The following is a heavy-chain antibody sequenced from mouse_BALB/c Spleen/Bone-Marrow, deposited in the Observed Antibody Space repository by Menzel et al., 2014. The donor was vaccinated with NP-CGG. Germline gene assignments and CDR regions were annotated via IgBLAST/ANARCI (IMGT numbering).Heavy chain of an antibody. J-gene: IGHJ3*01. CDR2: IDPANGNT. V-gene: IGHV14-3*02. CDR3: ATYFYGSSGFEY. D-gene: IGHD1-1*01. CDR1: GFNIKDTY. Sequence: SGAELVKPGASVKSSCTASGFNIKDTYMHWVKQRPEQGLEWIGRIDPANGNTKYDPKFQGKATITADTSSNTAYLQLSILTSEDTAVYYCATYFYGSSGFEYWGQGTLVTVSA.